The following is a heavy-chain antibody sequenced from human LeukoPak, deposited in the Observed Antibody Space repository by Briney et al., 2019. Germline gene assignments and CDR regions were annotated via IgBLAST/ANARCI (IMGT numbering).Heavy chain of an antibody. D-gene: IGHD6-19*01. Sequence: GGSLRLSCAASGFTFSSYSMNWVRQAPGKGLEWVSSISSSSSYIYYADSVKGRFTISRSNAKNSLYLQINSLRAEDTAVYYCARDPSSGWYLKGWFDPWGQGTLVTVSS. V-gene: IGHV3-21*01. CDR1: GFTFSSYS. CDR3: ARDPSSGWYLKGWFDP. J-gene: IGHJ5*02. CDR2: ISSSSSYI.